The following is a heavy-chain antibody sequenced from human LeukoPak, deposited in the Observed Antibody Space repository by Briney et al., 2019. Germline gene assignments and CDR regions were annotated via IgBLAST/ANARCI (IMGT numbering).Heavy chain of an antibody. CDR2: ISNDGSEK. CDR1: GFTFSSYG. J-gene: IGHJ6*02. Sequence: PGGSLRLSCAASGFTFSSYGMHWVRQAPGKGLEWVAIISNDGSEKFHADSVKGRFTITRDTSQNTLYLQMNSLRAEDTAVYYCARPRIMVGITHYYGMDGWGQGTMVIVSS. V-gene: IGHV3-30*03. D-gene: IGHD2-8*01. CDR3: ARPRIMVGITHYYGMDG.